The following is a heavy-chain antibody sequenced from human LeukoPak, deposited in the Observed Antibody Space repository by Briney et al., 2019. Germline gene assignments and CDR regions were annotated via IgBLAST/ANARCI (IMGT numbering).Heavy chain of an antibody. CDR2: MSYNGSET. CDR3: ARDEASTVTTEYYYGMDV. Sequence: AGGSLRLSCAASGFTFSPYMHWVRPAPGKGLAGVALMSYNGSETYYADSVKGRFTISRDNSKNTLYLQMNSLRPEDTAVYYCARDEASTVTTEYYYGMDVWGQGTTVTVSS. V-gene: IGHV3-30*04. J-gene: IGHJ6*02. D-gene: IGHD4-17*01. CDR1: GFTFSPY.